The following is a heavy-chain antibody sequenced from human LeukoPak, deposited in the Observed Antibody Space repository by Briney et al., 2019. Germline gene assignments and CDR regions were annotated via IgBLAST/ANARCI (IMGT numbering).Heavy chain of an antibody. J-gene: IGHJ1*01. CDR1: GGPISSSSYY. CDR3: ARLGSSGWYPDEYFQH. D-gene: IGHD6-19*01. Sequence: SETLSLTCTVSGGPISSSSYYWGWIRQPPGKGLEWIGSIYYSGSTYYNPSLKSRVTISVDTSKNQFSLKLSSVTAADTAVYYCARLGSSGWYPDEYFQHWGQGTLVTVSS. CDR2: IYYSGST. V-gene: IGHV4-39*01.